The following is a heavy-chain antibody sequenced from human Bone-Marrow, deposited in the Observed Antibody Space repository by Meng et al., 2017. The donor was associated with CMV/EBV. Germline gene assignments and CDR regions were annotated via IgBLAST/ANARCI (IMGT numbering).Heavy chain of an antibody. CDR1: GSTFTGYY. V-gene: IGHV1-2*02. CDR2: INPNSGGT. Sequence: ASALVSCWAAGSTFTGYYMHWVRQAPGQGLEWMGWINPNSGGTNYAQKFQGRVTMTRDTSISTAYMELSRLRSDDTAVYYCAREPRIAAAGTKTGGYYYGMDVWGQGTTVTFSS. CDR3: AREPRIAAAGTKTGGYYYGMDV. J-gene: IGHJ6*02. D-gene: IGHD6-13*01.